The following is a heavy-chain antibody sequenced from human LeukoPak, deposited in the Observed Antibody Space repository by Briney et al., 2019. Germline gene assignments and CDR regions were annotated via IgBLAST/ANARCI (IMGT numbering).Heavy chain of an antibody. CDR2: ISYDGRDK. Sequence: GGSLRLSCAASGFTFSTYAMHWVRQAPGKGLEWVAVISYDGRDKKYADSVKGRFTISRDNSKNTLYLQMSSLRPEDTAVFYCVKLFTYYYGSGSFPDYWGQGTLVTVSS. CDR1: GFTFSTYA. V-gene: IGHV3-30*14. D-gene: IGHD3-10*01. CDR3: VKLFTYYYGSGSFPDY. J-gene: IGHJ4*02.